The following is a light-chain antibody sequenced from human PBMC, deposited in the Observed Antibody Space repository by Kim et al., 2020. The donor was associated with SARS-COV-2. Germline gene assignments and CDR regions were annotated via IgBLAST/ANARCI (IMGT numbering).Light chain of an antibody. CDR1: PNDLSGYTP. Sequence: LTSSCTDTPNDLSGYTPASWYQQHPGKAPTLIILDVTTRPSGVSNRFSGSESGNTASLTISGLQAADEADYYCSSYITMTGLYVFGAGTKVTVL. CDR2: DVT. CDR3: SSYITMTGLYV. J-gene: IGLJ1*01. V-gene: IGLV2-14*03.